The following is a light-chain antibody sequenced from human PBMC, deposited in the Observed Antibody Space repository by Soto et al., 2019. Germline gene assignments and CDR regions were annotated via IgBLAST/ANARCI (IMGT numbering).Light chain of an antibody. J-gene: IGKJ1*01. CDR3: QQHNSYSPT. CDR1: QSISRW. Sequence: DIQMTQSPSTLSASVGDRVTITCRASQSISRWLASYQQKPGKAPKLLIYDASTLESVVPSRFSGSGSGTEFTLTSSSLQPDDFATYYFQQHNSYSPTFGQGTKVQI. CDR2: DAS. V-gene: IGKV1-5*01.